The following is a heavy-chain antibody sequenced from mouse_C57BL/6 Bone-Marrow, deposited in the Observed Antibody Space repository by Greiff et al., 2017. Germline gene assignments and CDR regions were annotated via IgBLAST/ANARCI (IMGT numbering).Heavy chain of an antibody. V-gene: IGHV1-50*01. D-gene: IGHD2-3*01. J-gene: IGHJ4*01. Sequence: QVQLQQPGAELVKPGASVKLSCKASGYTFTSYWMQWVKQRPGQGLEWIGEIDPSDSYTNYNQKFKGKATLTVDTSSSTAYMQLSSLTSEDSAVYYCARRYDGYLFYYYAMDYWGQGTSVTVSS. CDR1: GYTFTSYW. CDR3: ARRYDGYLFYYYAMDY. CDR2: IDPSDSYT.